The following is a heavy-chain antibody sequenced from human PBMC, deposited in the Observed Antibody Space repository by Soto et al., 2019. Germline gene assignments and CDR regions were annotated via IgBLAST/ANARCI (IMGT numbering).Heavy chain of an antibody. J-gene: IGHJ6*02. D-gene: IGHD1-26*01. CDR1: GGSINSGDYF. CDR3: ARADSGSYYRYYYGMDV. CDR2: MYSSGST. V-gene: IGHV4-30-4*01. Sequence: PSETLSLTCTVTGGSINSGDYFWTWIRQSPGKGLEWFGYMYSSGSTYYNPSLNSRITISADTSKNQFSLKLSSVTAADTAVYYCARADSGSYYRYYYGMDVWGQGTTVTVSS.